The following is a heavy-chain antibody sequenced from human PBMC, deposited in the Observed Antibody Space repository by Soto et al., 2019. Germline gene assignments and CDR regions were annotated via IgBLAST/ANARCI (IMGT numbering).Heavy chain of an antibody. CDR2: ISYDGSNK. D-gene: IGHD5-18*01. V-gene: IGHV3-30*18. J-gene: IGHJ4*02. CDR1: GFTFSSYG. Sequence: QVQLVESGGGVVQPGRSLRLSCAASGFTFSSYGMHWVRQAPGKGLEWVAVISYDGSNKYYADSVKGRFTISRDNSKNTLYLQMNSLRAEDTAVYYCAKDVDTAMAGFDYWGQGTLVTVSS. CDR3: AKDVDTAMAGFDY.